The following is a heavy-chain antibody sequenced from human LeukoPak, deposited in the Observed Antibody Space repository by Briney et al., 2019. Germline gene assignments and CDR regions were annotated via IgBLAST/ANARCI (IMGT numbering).Heavy chain of an antibody. CDR1: GFTFSNYE. D-gene: IGHD1-7*01. CDR2: ISSSATKI. CDR3: ARGGTEELDY. V-gene: IGHV3-48*03. Sequence: GGSLRLSCAASGFTFSNYEMDWVRQAPGKGLEWVSYISSSATKIYYAESVKGRFTVSRDNAKSTMYLQMTSLTVEDTALYYCARGGTEELDYWGQGTLVTVSS. J-gene: IGHJ4*02.